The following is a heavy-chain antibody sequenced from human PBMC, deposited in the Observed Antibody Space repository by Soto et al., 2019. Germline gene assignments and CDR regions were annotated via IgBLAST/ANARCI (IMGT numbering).Heavy chain of an antibody. CDR2: ISYDGSNK. D-gene: IGHD2-8*01. CDR1: GFTFSSYG. CDR3: AKLYSRYGMDV. J-gene: IGHJ6*02. V-gene: IGHV3-30*18. Sequence: GGSLRLSCAASGFTFSSYGMRWVRQAPGKGLEWVAVISYDGSNKYYADSVKGRFTISRDNSKNALYLQMNSLRAEDTAVYYCAKLYSRYGMDVWGQGTTVTVSS.